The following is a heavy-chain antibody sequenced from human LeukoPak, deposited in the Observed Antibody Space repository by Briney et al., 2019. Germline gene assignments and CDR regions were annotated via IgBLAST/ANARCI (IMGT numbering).Heavy chain of an antibody. Sequence: GGSLRLSCAASGFTFSSYAMHWVRQAPGKGLEWVANIKQDGSEKYYVDSVKGRFTISRDNAKNSLYLQMNSLRAEDTAVYYCARERYPHSAFDYWGQGTLVTVSS. CDR2: IKQDGSEK. CDR1: GFTFSSYA. CDR3: ARERYPHSAFDY. J-gene: IGHJ4*02. V-gene: IGHV3-7*01. D-gene: IGHD1-1*01.